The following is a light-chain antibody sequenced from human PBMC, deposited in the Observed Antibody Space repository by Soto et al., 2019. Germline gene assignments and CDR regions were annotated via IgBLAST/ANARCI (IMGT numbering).Light chain of an antibody. CDR3: QQYNNWPPLT. V-gene: IGKV3-15*01. Sequence: EIVMTQSPATLSVSPGERATLFCRASQSVSSNLAWYQQKPGQAPRLLIYGTSTKATGIPSRFSGSESGTEFTLTISSLKSEDFAVYYCQQYNNWPPLTFDGGTKVEIK. CDR2: GTS. J-gene: IGKJ4*01. CDR1: QSVSSN.